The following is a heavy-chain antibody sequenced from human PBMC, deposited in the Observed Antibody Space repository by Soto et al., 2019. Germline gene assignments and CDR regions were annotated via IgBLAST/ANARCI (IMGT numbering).Heavy chain of an antibody. Sequence: SETLSLTCAVSGSSVSGDFYWAWIRQPPGKGLEWIGSVYPSGNTYYLPSLRGRISLSIDTSKNQISLTLTSVTAADTVLSYCVAYSASHNWFGRWGQGTLVTVSS. CDR2: VYPSGNT. J-gene: IGHJ5*02. V-gene: IGHV4-38-2*01. CDR3: VAYSASHNWFGR. D-gene: IGHD6-13*01. CDR1: GSSVSGDFY.